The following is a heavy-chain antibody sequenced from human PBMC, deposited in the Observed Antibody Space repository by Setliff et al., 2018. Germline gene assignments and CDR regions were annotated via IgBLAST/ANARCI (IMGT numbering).Heavy chain of an antibody. CDR1: GFTFSGSA. CDR3: ARDYRGELHY. J-gene: IGHJ4*02. CDR2: IRSKADSYAT. D-gene: IGHD1-26*01. V-gene: IGHV3-73*01. Sequence: GGSLRLSCAASGFTFSGSAVYWVRQASGRGLEWVGRIRSKADSYATAYAASVKARFTISRDDSKNTAYLQVNSLKTEDTAVYYCARDYRGELHYWGQGTLVTVSS.